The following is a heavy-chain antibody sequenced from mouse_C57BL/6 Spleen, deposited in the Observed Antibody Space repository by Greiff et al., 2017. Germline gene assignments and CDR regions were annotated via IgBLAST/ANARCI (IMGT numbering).Heavy chain of an antibody. D-gene: IGHD4-1*01. J-gene: IGHJ3*01. CDR3: ARDPWDGFAY. V-gene: IGHV5-4*01. CDR1: GFTFSSYA. Sequence: EVQVVESGGGLVKPGGSLKLSCAASGFTFSSYAMSWVRQTPEKRLEWVATISDGGSYTYYPDNVKGRFTISRDNAKNNLYLQMSHLKSEDTAMYYCARDPWDGFAYWGQGTLVTVSA. CDR2: ISDGGSYT.